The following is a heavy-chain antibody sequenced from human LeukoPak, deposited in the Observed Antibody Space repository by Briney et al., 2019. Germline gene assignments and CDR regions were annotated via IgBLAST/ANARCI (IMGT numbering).Heavy chain of an antibody. CDR2: IYYSGST. J-gene: IGHJ4*02. D-gene: IGHD3-22*01. CDR1: GGSISSSSYY. CDR3: ARRSYYYDSSGYYFSYFDY. Sequence: SETLFLTCTVSGGSISSSSYYWGWIRQPPGKGLEWIGSIYYSGSTYYNPSLKSRVTISVDTSKNQFSLKLSSVTAADTAVYYCARRSYYYDSSGYYFSYFDYWGQGTLVTVSS. V-gene: IGHV4-39*07.